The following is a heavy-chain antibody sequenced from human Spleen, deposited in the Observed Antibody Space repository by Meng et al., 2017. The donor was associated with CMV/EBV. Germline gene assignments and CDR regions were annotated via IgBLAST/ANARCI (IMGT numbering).Heavy chain of an antibody. CDR3: ARTRPVAAAGTGGMDV. J-gene: IGHJ6*02. V-gene: IGHV1-46*01. D-gene: IGHD6-13*01. CDR2: INPSGGST. Sequence: ASVKVSCKASGYTFTRYYIHWVRQAPGHGPEGMGMINPSGGSTAYAQKFQGRVTMTRDTSTSTAYMELSSLRSEDTAVYYCARTRPVAAAGTGGMDVWGQGTTVTVSS. CDR1: GYTFTRYY.